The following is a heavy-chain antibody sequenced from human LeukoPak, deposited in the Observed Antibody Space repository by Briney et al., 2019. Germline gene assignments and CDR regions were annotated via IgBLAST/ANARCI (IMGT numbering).Heavy chain of an antibody. CDR1: GFTFSSYW. Sequence: PGGSLRLSCAASGFTFSSYWMSWVRQAPGKGLEWVANIKQDGSEKYYVDSVKGRFTISRDNAKNSLYLQMNSLRAEDTAVYYRARDYGFGYSSSWHVNWFDPWGQGTLVTVSS. V-gene: IGHV3-7*01. CDR3: ARDYGFGYSSSWHVNWFDP. CDR2: IKQDGSEK. D-gene: IGHD6-13*01. J-gene: IGHJ5*02.